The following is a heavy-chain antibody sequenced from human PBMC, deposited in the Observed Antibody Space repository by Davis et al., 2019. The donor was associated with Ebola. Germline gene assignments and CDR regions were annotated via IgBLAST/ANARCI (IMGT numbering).Heavy chain of an antibody. J-gene: IGHJ6*02. CDR1: GYTFTSYD. CDR2: MNPNSGNT. D-gene: IGHD2-15*01. V-gene: IGHV1-18*01. CDR3: ARRGYCSGGSCPYYYYGMDV. Sequence: AASVKVSCKASGYTFTSYDINWVRQATGQGLEWMGWMNPNSGNTNYAQKLQGRVTMTTDTSTSTAYMELRSLRSDDTAVYYCARRGYCSGGSCPYYYYGMDVWGQGTTVTVSS.